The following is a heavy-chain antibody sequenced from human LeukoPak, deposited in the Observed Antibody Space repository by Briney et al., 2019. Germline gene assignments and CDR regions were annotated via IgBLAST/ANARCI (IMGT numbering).Heavy chain of an antibody. Sequence: GGSLRLSCAASGFTFSSYAMTWVRRAPGKGLEWVSAISGRGDITYYADSVKGRFTISRDNSKNSLYLQMNNLRAEDTAVYYCARDFGAYSYDFDYWGQGTLVAVSS. D-gene: IGHD5-18*01. V-gene: IGHV3-23*01. J-gene: IGHJ4*02. CDR1: GFTFSSYA. CDR2: ISGRGDIT. CDR3: ARDFGAYSYDFDY.